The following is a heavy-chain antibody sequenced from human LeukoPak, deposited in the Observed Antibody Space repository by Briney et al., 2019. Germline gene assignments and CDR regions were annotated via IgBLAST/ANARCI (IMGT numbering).Heavy chain of an antibody. V-gene: IGHV3-33*01. CDR1: GFNFGIYG. CDR3: ARDGTAAGHAFDY. CDR2: MWDDGTNE. Sequence: GTSLRLSCTASGFNFGIYGMHWVRQAPGKGLEWVAVMWDDGTNEYYVESVKGRFTISRDNGKRTLYLQMNSLRVEDTAVYYCARDGTAAGHAFDYWGQGTLVTVSS. J-gene: IGHJ4*02.